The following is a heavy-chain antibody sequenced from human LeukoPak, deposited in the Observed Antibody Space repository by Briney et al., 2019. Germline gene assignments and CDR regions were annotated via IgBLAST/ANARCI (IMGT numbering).Heavy chain of an antibody. CDR2: INHSGGT. CDR1: GGSFSGYY. J-gene: IGHJ5*02. V-gene: IGHV4-34*01. CDR3: ARGVVLRYFDWSKRSNWFDP. Sequence: PSETLSLTCAVYGGSFSGYYWSWIRQPPGKGLEWIGEINHSGGTNYNPSLKSRVTISVDTSKNQFSLKLSSVTAADTAVYYCARGVVLRYFDWSKRSNWFDPWGQGTLVTVSS. D-gene: IGHD3-9*01.